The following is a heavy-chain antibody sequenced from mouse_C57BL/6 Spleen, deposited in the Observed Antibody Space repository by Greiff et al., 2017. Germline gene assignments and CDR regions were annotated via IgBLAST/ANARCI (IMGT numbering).Heavy chain of an antibody. CDR3: ARPSIYYYGSFIDY. CDR1: GYTFTDYN. CDR2: INPNNGGT. D-gene: IGHD1-1*01. J-gene: IGHJ2*01. Sequence: VQLQQSGPELVKPGASVKMSCKASGYTFTDYNMHWVKQSHGKSLEWLGYINPNNGGTSYNQKFKGKATLTVNKSSSTAYMELRSLTSEDSAVYYCARPSIYYYGSFIDYWGQGTTLTVSS. V-gene: IGHV1-22*01.